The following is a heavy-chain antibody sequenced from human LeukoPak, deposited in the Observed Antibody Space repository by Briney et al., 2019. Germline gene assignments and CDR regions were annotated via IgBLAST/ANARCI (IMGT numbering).Heavy chain of an antibody. CDR1: GFTFSSYG. V-gene: IGHV3-23*01. CDR3: ANLDLDAFDI. J-gene: IGHJ3*02. Sequence: GGTLRLSCAASGFTFSSYGMSWVRQAPGKGLEWVSAISGSGGSTYYADSVKGRFTISRDNSKNTLYLQMNSLRAEDTAVYYCANLDLDAFDIWGQGTMVTVSS. CDR2: ISGSGGST.